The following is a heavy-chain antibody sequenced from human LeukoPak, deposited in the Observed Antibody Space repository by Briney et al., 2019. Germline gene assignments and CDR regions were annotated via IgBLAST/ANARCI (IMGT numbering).Heavy chain of an antibody. D-gene: IGHD2-2*03. Sequence: ASVKVSCKASGGTFSSYTISWVRQAPGQGLEWMGRIIPILGIANYAQKFQGRVTITADKSTSTAYMELSSLRSEDTAVYYYAREASAQRGYCSSTSCPGGYYYGMDVWGQGTTVTVSS. CDR3: AREASAQRGYCSSTSCPGGYYYGMDV. CDR1: GGTFSSYT. CDR2: IIPILGIA. V-gene: IGHV1-69*04. J-gene: IGHJ6*02.